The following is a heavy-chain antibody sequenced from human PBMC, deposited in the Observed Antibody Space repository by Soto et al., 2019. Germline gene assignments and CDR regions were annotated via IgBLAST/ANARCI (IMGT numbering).Heavy chain of an antibody. CDR2: IYYSGST. J-gene: IGHJ5*02. V-gene: IGHV4-31*03. Sequence: SETLSLTCTVSGGSISSGGYYWSWIRQHPGKGLEWIGYIYYSGSTYYNPSLKSRVTISVDTSKNQFSLKLSSVTAADTAVYYCARGHLLVTRKNDNWFDPWGQGTLVTVSS. D-gene: IGHD3-9*01. CDR3: ARGHLLVTRKNDNWFDP. CDR1: GGSISSGGYY.